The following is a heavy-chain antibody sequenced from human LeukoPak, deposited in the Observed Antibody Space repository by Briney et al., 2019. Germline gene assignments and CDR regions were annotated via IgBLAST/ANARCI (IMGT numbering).Heavy chain of an antibody. D-gene: IGHD1-26*01. Sequence: GGSLRLSCEASGFTFSSYSMNWVRQAPGKGLEWVSYISFSSATIHYADSVKGRFTISRDNAKNSLYLQMNSLRAEDTAVYYCARDESGPFDYWGQGTLVTVSS. J-gene: IGHJ4*02. CDR1: GFTFSSYS. V-gene: IGHV3-48*04. CDR2: ISFSSATI. CDR3: ARDESGPFDY.